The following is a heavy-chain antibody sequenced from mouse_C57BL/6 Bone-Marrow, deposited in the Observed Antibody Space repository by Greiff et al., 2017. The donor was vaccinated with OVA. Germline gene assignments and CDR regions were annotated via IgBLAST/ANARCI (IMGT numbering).Heavy chain of an antibody. V-gene: IGHV14-4*01. CDR2: IDPENGDT. J-gene: IGHJ3*01. Sequence: VQLQQSGAELVRPGASVKLSCTASGFNITDDYMHWVKQRPEQGLEWIGWIDPENGDTEYASKFQGKATITADTSSNTAYLQLSSLTSEDTAVYYCTTLDSSGCFAYWGRGTLVTVSA. CDR1: GFNITDDY. CDR3: TTLDSSGCFAY. D-gene: IGHD3-2*02.